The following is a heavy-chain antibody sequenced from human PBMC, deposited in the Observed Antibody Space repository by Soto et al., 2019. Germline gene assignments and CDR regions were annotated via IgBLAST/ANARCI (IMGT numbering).Heavy chain of an antibody. J-gene: IGHJ4*02. CDR1: RFTFSSYA. CDR3: ASDPYYYASGF. CDR2: ISVSGGST. D-gene: IGHD3-10*01. Sequence: EVQLLESGGGLVQPGGSLRLSCAASRFTFSSYAMCWVRQAPGKGLEWVSSISVSGGSTYYADSVKGRFTISRDNSKNSVYLQMNSLRAEDTAVYYCASDPYYYASGFWGQGTLVTVSS. V-gene: IGHV3-23*01.